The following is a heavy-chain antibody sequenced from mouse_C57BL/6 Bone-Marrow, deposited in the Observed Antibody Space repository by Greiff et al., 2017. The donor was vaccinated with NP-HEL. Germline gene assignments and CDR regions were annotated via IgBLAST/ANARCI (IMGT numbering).Heavy chain of an antibody. Sequence: QVQLKQSGAELVRPGTSVKVSCKASGYAFTNYLIEWVKQRPGQGLEWIGVINPGSGGTNYNEKFKGKATLTAYKSSSTAYMQLSSLTSEDSAVYFCARLRSPAWFAYWGQGTLVTVSA. CDR2: INPGSGGT. J-gene: IGHJ3*01. V-gene: IGHV1-54*01. CDR1: GYAFTNYL. CDR3: ARLRSPAWFAY.